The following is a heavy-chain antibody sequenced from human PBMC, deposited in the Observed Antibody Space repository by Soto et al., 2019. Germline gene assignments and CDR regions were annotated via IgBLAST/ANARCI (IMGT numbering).Heavy chain of an antibody. D-gene: IGHD5-18*01. V-gene: IGHV3-33*01. Sequence: GGSLRLSCAASGLTFSSYGMHWVRQAPGKGLEWVAVIWYDGSNKYYADSVKGRFTISRDNSKNTLYLQMNSLRAEDTAVYYCARKRGYSYGYGMDVWGQGTTVTV. J-gene: IGHJ6*02. CDR2: IWYDGSNK. CDR3: ARKRGYSYGYGMDV. CDR1: GLTFSSYG.